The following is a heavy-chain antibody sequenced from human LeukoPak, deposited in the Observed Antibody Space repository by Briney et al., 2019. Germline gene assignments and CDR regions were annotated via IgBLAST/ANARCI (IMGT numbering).Heavy chain of an antibody. V-gene: IGHV3-15*07. CDR1: GFTFSNAW. D-gene: IGHD6-19*01. CDR3: TTDHNGYSSGWYGFGDDY. Sequence: PGGSLRLSCAASGFTFSNAWMNWVRQAPGKGLEWVGRIKSKTDGGTTDYAAPVKGRFTISRDDSKNTLYLQMNSLKTEDTAVYYCTTDHNGYSSGWYGFGDDYWGQGTLVTVSS. J-gene: IGHJ4*02. CDR2: IKSKTDGGTT.